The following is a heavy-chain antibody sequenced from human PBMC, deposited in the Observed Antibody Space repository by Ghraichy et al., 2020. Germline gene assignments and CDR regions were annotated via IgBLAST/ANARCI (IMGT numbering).Heavy chain of an antibody. CDR3: ARGQWSATRQGYYLDV. D-gene: IGHD6-19*01. J-gene: IGHJ6*03. CDR2: INAGDGRT. Sequence: ASVKVSCKASGYTFTDSAVHWVRQAPGQRPEWMGWINAGDGRTKYSQKFQGRVVISRDTFANTVYMELTSLGSEDTAVFYCARGQWSATRQGYYLDVWGEGTTITVSS. V-gene: IGHV1-3*01. CDR1: GYTFTDSA.